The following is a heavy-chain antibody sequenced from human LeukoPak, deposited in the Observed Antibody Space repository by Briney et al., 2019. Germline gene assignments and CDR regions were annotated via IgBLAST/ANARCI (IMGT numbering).Heavy chain of an antibody. D-gene: IGHD3-9*01. CDR1: GYSISSGYY. V-gene: IGHV4-38-2*02. J-gene: IGHJ4*02. Sequence: PSETLSLTCTVSGYSISSGYYWGWIRQPPGKGLEWIGSIYHSGSTYYNPSLKSRVTISVDTSKNQFSLKLSSVTAADTAVYYCAREKFEWLYLDYWGQGTLVTVSS. CDR2: IYHSGST. CDR3: AREKFEWLYLDY.